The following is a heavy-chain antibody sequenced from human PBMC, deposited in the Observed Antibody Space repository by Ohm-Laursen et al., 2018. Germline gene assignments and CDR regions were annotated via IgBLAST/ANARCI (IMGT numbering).Heavy chain of an antibody. D-gene: IGHD3-3*02. V-gene: IGHV3-23*01. CDR2: ISGSGDTT. CDR1: GFHFSSIA. Sequence: SLRLSCAASGFHFSSIAMTWVRQAPGKGLEWVSVISGSGDTTHYADSVKGRFTISRDNSKNTLYLQMNSLRPEDTALYYCTKGSYISSFEGVHWGQGTLVTVSS. CDR3: TKGSYISSFEGVH. J-gene: IGHJ4*02.